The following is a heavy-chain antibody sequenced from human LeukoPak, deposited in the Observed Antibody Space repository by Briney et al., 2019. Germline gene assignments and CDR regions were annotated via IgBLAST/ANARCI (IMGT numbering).Heavy chain of an antibody. CDR2: ISYDGSKK. V-gene: IGHV3-30-3*01. CDR3: ARDHRGYLTTDAFDI. Sequence: GGSLRLSCVASGFTFSRYAIHWVRQAPGKGLEWVAVISYDGSKKYHADSVKGRFTISRDNSKNTLYLQMNSLRAEDTAVYYCARDHRGYLTTDAFDIWGQGTMVTVSS. D-gene: IGHD3-10*01. J-gene: IGHJ3*02. CDR1: GFTFSRYA.